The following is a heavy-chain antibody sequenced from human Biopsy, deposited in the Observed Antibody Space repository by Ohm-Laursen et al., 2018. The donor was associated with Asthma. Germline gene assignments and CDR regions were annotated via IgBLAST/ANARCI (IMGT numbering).Heavy chain of an antibody. J-gene: IGHJ5*02. CDR3: ARATSTWSQSGPHFFDH. D-gene: IGHD6-13*01. V-gene: IGHV4-59*01. CDR2: VHSSGST. CDR1: PGSINDYY. Sequence: SETLSLTCTVSPGSINDYYWNWIRQFPGKGLEWIGYVHSSGSTRFNPSLKSRVTVSVDTSVDQVSLKLSSVSAADTAIYYCARATSTWSQSGPHFFDHWGPGPLVTVSS.